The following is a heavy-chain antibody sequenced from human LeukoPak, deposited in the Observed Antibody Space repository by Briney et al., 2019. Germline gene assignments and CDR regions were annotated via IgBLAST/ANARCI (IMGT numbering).Heavy chain of an antibody. CDR3: ARATPGTGIRYYFDY. J-gene: IGHJ4*02. CDR2: ISAYNGNT. V-gene: IGHV1-18*01. CDR1: GYTFTSYG. D-gene: IGHD1-7*01. Sequence: GASVTVSSKASGYTFTSYGISWVRQAPGQGLEWMGWISAYNGNTNYAQKLQGRVTMTTDTSTSTAYMELRSLRSDDTAVYYCARATPGTGIRYYFDYWGQGTLVTVSS.